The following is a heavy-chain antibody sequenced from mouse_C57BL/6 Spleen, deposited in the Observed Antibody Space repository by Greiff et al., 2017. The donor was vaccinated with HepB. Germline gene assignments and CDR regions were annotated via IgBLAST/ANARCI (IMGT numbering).Heavy chain of an antibody. V-gene: IGHV5-9-1*02. D-gene: IGHD2-4*01. CDR3: TREDYGRPWLAY. J-gene: IGHJ3*01. Sequence: EVKLMESGEGLVKPGGSLKLSCAASGFTFSSYAMSWVRQTPEKRLEWVAYISSGGDYIYYADTVKGRFTISRDNARNTLYLQMSSLKSEDTAMYYCTREDYGRPWLAYWGQGTLVTVSA. CDR1: GFTFSSYA. CDR2: ISSGGDYI.